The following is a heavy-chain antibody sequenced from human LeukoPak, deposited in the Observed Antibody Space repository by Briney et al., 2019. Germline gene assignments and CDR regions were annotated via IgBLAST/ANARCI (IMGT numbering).Heavy chain of an antibody. CDR2: IYPRDGST. J-gene: IGHJ4*02. CDR1: GGTFSSYA. V-gene: IGHV1-46*01. CDR3: ARDQEGFDY. Sequence: RGASVTVSCKASGGTFSSYAISWVRQAPGRGLEWMGMIYPRDGSTSYAQKFQGRVTVTRDTSTSTVHMELSGLRSEDTAVYYCARDQEGFDYWGQGTLVTVSS.